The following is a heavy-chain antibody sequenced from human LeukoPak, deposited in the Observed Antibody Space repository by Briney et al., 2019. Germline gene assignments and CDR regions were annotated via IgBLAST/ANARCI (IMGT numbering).Heavy chain of an antibody. J-gene: IGHJ5*02. CDR1: GYTFTSYG. D-gene: IGHD6-13*01. V-gene: IGHV1-18*04. CDR2: ISAYNGNT. CDR3: SRDRARITAAGKKFDP. Sequence: ASVTVSFKASGYTFTSYGISWVRQAPEQGLEWMGWISAYNGNTNYSQKLQDRVTMTTDTSTSTAYMELMSLRSDDAAVYYCSRDRARITAAGKKFDPWGQGTLVTVSS.